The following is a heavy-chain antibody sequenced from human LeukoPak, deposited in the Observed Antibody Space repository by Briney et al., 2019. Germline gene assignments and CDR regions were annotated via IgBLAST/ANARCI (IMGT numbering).Heavy chain of an antibody. J-gene: IGHJ4*02. CDR2: IIPILNIP. CDR1: RGTFSSDA. Sequence: GASVKISCKASRGTFSSDAFSWVRQAPGQGLEWMGRIIPILNIPNFAQKFEGRVTITADKSTTTVHMELRSLRSEDTAVYFCARDQPRAKFLDYWGQGTLVTVSS. V-gene: IGHV1-69*04. CDR3: ARDQPRAKFLDY.